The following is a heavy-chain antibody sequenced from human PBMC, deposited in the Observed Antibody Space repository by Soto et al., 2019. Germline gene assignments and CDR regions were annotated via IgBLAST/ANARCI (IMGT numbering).Heavy chain of an antibody. Sequence: ASVKVSCKASGYTFTSCAMHWVRQAPGQRLEWMGWINAGNGNTKYSQKFQGRVTITRDTSASTAYMELSSLRSEDTAVYYCARVLGGSYLFDYWGQGTLVTVSS. D-gene: IGHD1-26*01. CDR1: GYTFTSCA. CDR3: ARVLGGSYLFDY. J-gene: IGHJ4*02. V-gene: IGHV1-3*01. CDR2: INAGNGNT.